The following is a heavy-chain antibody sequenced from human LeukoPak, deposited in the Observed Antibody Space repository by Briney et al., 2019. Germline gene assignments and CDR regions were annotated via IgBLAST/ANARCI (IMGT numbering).Heavy chain of an antibody. J-gene: IGHJ4*02. Sequence: GGSLRLSCAASGFTFSSYAMHWVRQAPGKGLEWVAVISYNGSNKYYADSVKGRFTISRDNSKNTLYLQMNSLRAEDTAVYYCAQNDYWGQGTLVTVSS. CDR3: AQNDY. CDR1: GFTFSSYA. CDR2: ISYNGSNK. V-gene: IGHV3-30-3*01.